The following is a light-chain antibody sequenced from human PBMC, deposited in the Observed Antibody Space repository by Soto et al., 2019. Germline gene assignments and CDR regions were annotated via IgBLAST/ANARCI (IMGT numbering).Light chain of an antibody. Sequence: EIVLTQSPGTLSLSPGERATLSCRASQSVSSNYLAWYQQKPGQAPRLLIYATSSRATGIPDRFSGSGSGTDFTLAISRLEPEDFAVYYCHQYGYSSWTXGQGTKV. J-gene: IGKJ1*01. V-gene: IGKV3-20*01. CDR3: HQYGYSSWT. CDR1: QSVSSNY. CDR2: ATS.